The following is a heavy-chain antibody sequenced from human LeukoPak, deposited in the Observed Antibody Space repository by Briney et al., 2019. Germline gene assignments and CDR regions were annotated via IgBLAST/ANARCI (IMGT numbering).Heavy chain of an antibody. CDR3: ARFSRYCSSTSCYLYGMDV. CDR2: MDPNSGNT. V-gene: IGHV1-8*01. CDR1: GYTFTSYD. J-gene: IGHJ6*02. Sequence: ASVKVSCKASGYTFTSYDINWVRQATGQGLEWMGWMDPNSGNTGYAQKFQGRVTMTRTTSRSTAYMELSSLRSEDMALYYCARFSRYCSSTSCYLYGMDVWGQGTTVTVSS. D-gene: IGHD2-2*01.